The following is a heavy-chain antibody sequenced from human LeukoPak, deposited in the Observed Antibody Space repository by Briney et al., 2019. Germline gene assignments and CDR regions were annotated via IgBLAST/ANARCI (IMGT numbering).Heavy chain of an antibody. CDR1: GFYVNTYE. D-gene: IGHD2-15*01. Sequence: GGSLRLSCAASGFYVNTYEMHWVRQAPGKGLEWVSYINGGASTMNYADSVWGRFTISRDDAQNSVHLQMNSLRDEDTAVYYCVRSRLLRSTKYFDYWGQGALVTVSS. J-gene: IGHJ4*02. CDR2: INGGASTM. V-gene: IGHV3-48*03. CDR3: VRSRLLRSTKYFDY.